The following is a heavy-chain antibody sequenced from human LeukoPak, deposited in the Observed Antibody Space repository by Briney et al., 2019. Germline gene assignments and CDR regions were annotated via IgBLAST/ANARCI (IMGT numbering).Heavy chain of an antibody. J-gene: IGHJ4*02. CDR2: ISGSSGTI. CDR1: GFTFSSSA. D-gene: IGHD5-24*01. V-gene: IGHV3-23*01. CDR3: AKGRDAFDY. Sequence: PGGSLRLSCAASGFTFSSSAMTWVRQAPGKGLEWVSVISGSSGTIDYADSVKGRFNIFRENSKNTLYLQMNSLRAEDTAIYYCAKGRDAFDYWGQGTLVTVSS.